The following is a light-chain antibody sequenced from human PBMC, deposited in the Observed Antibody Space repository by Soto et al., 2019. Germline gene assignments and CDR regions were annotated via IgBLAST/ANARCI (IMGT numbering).Light chain of an antibody. CDR3: QQYGRSPST. V-gene: IGKV3-20*01. CDR1: QNVRAF. J-gene: IGKJ4*01. Sequence: EVVLTQSPATLSLSPGERATLSCRASQNVRAFLDWYQQKPGQAPRLLIYAASNRATGIPDRFSGSGSGTDFTLTISRLEPEDFAVYYCQQYGRSPSTFGGGTKVEIK. CDR2: AAS.